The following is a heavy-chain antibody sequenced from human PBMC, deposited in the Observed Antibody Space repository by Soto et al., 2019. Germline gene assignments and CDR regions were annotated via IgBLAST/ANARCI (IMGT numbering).Heavy chain of an antibody. CDR2: VGDGGGRT. J-gene: IGHJ3*02. V-gene: IGHV3-23*04. D-gene: IGHD1-26*01. CDR3: ARKGIVDGRNHDAFDI. Sequence: EVQLVESGGGLVQPGVSLRLSCEASGFTFSNYGMSWVRQGPGKGLEWVSTVGDGGGRTYYADSVKGRFTISRDNSKNTLFLQMNSLRAEDTAIYYCARKGIVDGRNHDAFDIWGQGTMVIVSS. CDR1: GFTFSNYG.